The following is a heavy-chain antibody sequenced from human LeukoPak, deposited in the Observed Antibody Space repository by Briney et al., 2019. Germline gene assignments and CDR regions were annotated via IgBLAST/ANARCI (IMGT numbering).Heavy chain of an antibody. CDR3: AKDLLALVVSPTFSFDY. V-gene: IGHV3-48*03. D-gene: IGHD2-15*01. Sequence: GGSLRLSCAASGFTFSSYEMNWVRQAPGKGLEWISYISTSGSTTYYADSVKGRFTISRDNSKNTLYLQMNSLRAEDTAIYYCAKDLLALVVSPTFSFDYWGQGTLVTVSS. CDR1: GFTFSSYE. CDR2: ISTSGSTT. J-gene: IGHJ4*02.